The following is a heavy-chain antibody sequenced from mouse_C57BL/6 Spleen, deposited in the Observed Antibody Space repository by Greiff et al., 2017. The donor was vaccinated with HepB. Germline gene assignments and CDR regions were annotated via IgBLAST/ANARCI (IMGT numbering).Heavy chain of an antibody. J-gene: IGHJ2*01. V-gene: IGHV1-80*01. CDR3: ARDWDSYFDY. D-gene: IGHD4-1*01. CDR2: IYPGDGDT. CDR1: GYAFSSYW. Sequence: VKLMESGAELVKPGASVKISCKASGYAFSSYWMNWVKQRPGKGLEWIGQIYPGDGDTNYNGKFKGKATLTADKSSSTAYMQLSSLTSEDSAVYFCARDWDSYFDYWGQGTTLTVSS.